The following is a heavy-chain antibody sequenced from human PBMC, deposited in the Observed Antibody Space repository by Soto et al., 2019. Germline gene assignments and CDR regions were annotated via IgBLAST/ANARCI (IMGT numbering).Heavy chain of an antibody. CDR3: TKSSGGSSSVGMDY. CDR2: ITRDGYNK. Sequence: GGSLRLSCAVSGFIFKNYALNWVRQAPGKGLEWVASITRDGYNKYYADSVKGRFTISRDNSRDTLSLQMTALRTEDSSIYYCTKSSGGSSSVGMDYWGQGTQVTVSS. D-gene: IGHD6-6*01. V-gene: IGHV3-30*04. CDR1: GFIFKNYA. J-gene: IGHJ4*02.